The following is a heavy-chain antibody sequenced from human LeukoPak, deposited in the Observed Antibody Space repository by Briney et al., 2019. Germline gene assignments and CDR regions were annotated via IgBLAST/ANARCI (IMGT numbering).Heavy chain of an antibody. Sequence: PGGSLRLSCAASGFTVSSNYMSWVRQAPGKGLEWVSSISSSSSYIYYADSVKGRFTISRDNAKNSLYLQMNSLRAEDTAVYYCARDISRAVFQYYYYMDVWGKGTTVTISS. D-gene: IGHD2-2*01. J-gene: IGHJ6*03. CDR3: ARDISRAVFQYYYYMDV. CDR2: ISSSSSYI. V-gene: IGHV3-21*01. CDR1: GFTVSSNY.